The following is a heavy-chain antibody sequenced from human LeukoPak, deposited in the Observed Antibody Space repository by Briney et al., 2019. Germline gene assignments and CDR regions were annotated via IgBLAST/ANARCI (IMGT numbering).Heavy chain of an antibody. D-gene: IGHD6-19*01. Sequence: PGGSLRLSCAASGFTFSTYAVNWVRQAPGKGLEWVSTISGSGDSTYYADSVKGRFTISRDNSKDTLYLQMSSVRVDDTAVYYCARGRAVADFDYWGQGTLVTVSS. V-gene: IGHV3-23*01. CDR1: GFTFSTYA. CDR3: ARGRAVADFDY. CDR2: ISGSGDST. J-gene: IGHJ4*02.